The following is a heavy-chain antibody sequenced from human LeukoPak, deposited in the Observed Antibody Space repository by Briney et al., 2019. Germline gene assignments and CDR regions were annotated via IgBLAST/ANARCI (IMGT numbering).Heavy chain of an antibody. CDR2: IYTSGST. D-gene: IGHD3-10*01. V-gene: IGHV4-61*02. Sequence: PSETLSLTCTVSGGSISSGSYYWSWIRQPAGKGLEWIGRIYTSGSTNYNPSLKSRVTMSVDTSKNQFSLKLSSVTAADTAVYYCARTATWFGELFDYWGQGTLVTVSS. J-gene: IGHJ4*02. CDR3: ARTATWFGELFDY. CDR1: GGSISSGSYY.